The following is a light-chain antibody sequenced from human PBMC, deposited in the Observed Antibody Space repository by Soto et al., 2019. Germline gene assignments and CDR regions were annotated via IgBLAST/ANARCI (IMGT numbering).Light chain of an antibody. J-gene: IGKJ5*01. CDR2: AAS. CDR1: ESIDNW. Sequence: DIQMTQSPSTLPSSVGDTVTITCRASESIDNWLAWYQQKPGKAPKLLIFAASTLVRGVPSRFSGRGSGTEFTLTISSLQADDYATFYCQQYNTYSTFGQGTRLEIK. V-gene: IGKV1-5*01. CDR3: QQYNTYST.